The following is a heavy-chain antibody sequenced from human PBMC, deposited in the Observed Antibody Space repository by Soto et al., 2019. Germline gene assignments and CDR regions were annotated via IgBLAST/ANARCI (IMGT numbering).Heavy chain of an antibody. V-gene: IGHV3-48*01. CDR1: GFTFSSYS. CDR2: ISSSSSTI. CDR3: ARGGGCSGGSCNFDY. Sequence: EVQLVESGGGLVQPGGSLRLSCAASGFTFSSYSMNWVRQAPGKGLEWVSYISSSSSTIYYADSVKGRFTLSRDNAKNSLYLQMTSLRAEDTAVYYCARGGGCSGGSCNFDYWGQGTLVTVSS. D-gene: IGHD2-15*01. J-gene: IGHJ4*02.